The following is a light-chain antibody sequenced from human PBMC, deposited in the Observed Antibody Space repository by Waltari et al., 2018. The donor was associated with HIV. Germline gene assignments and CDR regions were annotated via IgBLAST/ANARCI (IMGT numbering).Light chain of an antibody. V-gene: IGLV3-1*01. CDR3: QAWDSNNYV. J-gene: IGLJ1*01. CDR1: KLGNRF. CDR2: QDS. Sequence: DLSQPASVSVSPGQTATVTCYGDKLGNRFFCWYRQKYGQSPELIIYQDSRRPSGISDRFSGATSGSKATLTIRETQSIDEGDYYCQAWDSNNYVFGSATRVTVL.